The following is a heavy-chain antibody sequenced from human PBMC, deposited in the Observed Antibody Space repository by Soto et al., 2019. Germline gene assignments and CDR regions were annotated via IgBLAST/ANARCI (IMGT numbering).Heavy chain of an antibody. CDR3: ARTVGYSVYMYYFDY. CDR1: GGSISSGGYY. J-gene: IGHJ4*02. V-gene: IGHV4-31*03. D-gene: IGHD5-12*01. Sequence: SETLSLTCTVSGGSISSGGYYWSWIRQHPGKGLEWIGYIYYSGSTYYNPSLKSRITISVDTSKNQFSLKLSSVTAADTAVYYCARTVGYSVYMYYFDYWGQGTLVTVSS. CDR2: IYYSGST.